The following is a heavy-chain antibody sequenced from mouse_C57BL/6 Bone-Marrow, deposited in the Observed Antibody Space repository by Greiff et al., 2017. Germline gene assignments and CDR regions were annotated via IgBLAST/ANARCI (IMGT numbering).Heavy chain of an antibody. CDR3: AKTAQAIYYAMDY. Sequence: EVQLQQSGPELVKPGASVKISCKASGYSFTGYYMNWVKQSPEKSLEWIGEINPSTGGTTYNQKFKAKATLTVDKSSSTAYMQLKSLTSEDSAVYYCAKTAQAIYYAMDYWGQGTSVTVSS. CDR1: GYSFTGYY. CDR2: INPSTGGT. J-gene: IGHJ4*01. D-gene: IGHD3-2*02. V-gene: IGHV1-42*01.